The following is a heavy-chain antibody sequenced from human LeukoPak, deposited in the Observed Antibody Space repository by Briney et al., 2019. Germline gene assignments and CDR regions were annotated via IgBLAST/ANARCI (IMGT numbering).Heavy chain of an antibody. CDR2: IYSGGST. V-gene: IGHV3-66*01. CDR1: GFTFSTYG. Sequence: GRSLRLSCAASGFTFSTYGMYWVRQAPGKGLEWVSVIYSGGSTYYADSVKGRFTISRDNSKNTLYLQMNSLRAEDTAVYYCAREGGGQLAGTVIGAFDIWGQGTMVTVSS. J-gene: IGHJ3*02. D-gene: IGHD6-19*01. CDR3: AREGGGQLAGTVIGAFDI.